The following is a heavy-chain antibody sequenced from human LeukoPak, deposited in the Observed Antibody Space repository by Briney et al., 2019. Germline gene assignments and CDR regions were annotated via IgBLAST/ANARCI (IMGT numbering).Heavy chain of an antibody. D-gene: IGHD2-15*01. CDR2: MNPNSGNT. V-gene: IGHV1-8*01. Sequence: ASVKVSCKASGYTFTSYDINWVRQATGQGLEWMGWMNPNSGNTGYAQKFQGRVTMTRNTSISTAYMELSSLRSEDTAAYYCARDGCCSGGSCYTFDYWGQGTLATVSS. CDR3: ARDGCCSGGSCYTFDY. CDR1: GYTFTSYD. J-gene: IGHJ4*02.